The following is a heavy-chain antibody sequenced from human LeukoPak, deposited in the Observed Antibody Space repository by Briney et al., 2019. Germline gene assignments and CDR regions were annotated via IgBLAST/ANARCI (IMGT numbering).Heavy chain of an antibody. CDR2: IIPIFGAA. CDR1: GGTFSSYA. D-gene: IGHD5-18*01. CDR3: ARVDTAMVLKTNWFDP. V-gene: IGHV1-69*13. Sequence: SVKVSCKASGGTFSSYAISWVRQAPGQGLEWMGGIIPIFGAANYAQKFQGRVTITADESTSTAYMELSSLRSEDTAVYYCARVDTAMVLKTNWFDPWGQGTLVTVSS. J-gene: IGHJ5*02.